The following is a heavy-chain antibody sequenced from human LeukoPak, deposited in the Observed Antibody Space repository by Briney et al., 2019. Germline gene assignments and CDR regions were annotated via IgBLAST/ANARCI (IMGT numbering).Heavy chain of an antibody. J-gene: IGHJ3*02. CDR3: ARDLLWFGEGAFDI. CDR2: IYSGGST. Sequence: PSETLSLTCTVSGGSISSYYWSWVRQAPGKGLEWVSVIYSGGSTYYADSVKGRFTISRDNSKNTLYLQMNSLRAEDTAVYYCARDLLWFGEGAFDIWGQGTMVTVSS. D-gene: IGHD3-10*01. CDR1: GGSISSYY. V-gene: IGHV3-53*01.